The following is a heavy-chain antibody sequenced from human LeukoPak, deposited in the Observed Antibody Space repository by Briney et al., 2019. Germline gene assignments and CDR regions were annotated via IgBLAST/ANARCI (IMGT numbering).Heavy chain of an antibody. CDR2: ISSSGTTV. D-gene: IGHD2-2*02. Sequence: QPGGSLRLSCAASGFTFGSFEMNWVRQAPGKGLEWVSYISSSGTTVYYAGSVKGRFTISRDNAKHSLYLQMDNLRAEDTAVYYCARGRYCSSTSCYKAFDIWGQGTKVTVSS. CDR3: ARGRYCSSTSCYKAFDI. J-gene: IGHJ3*02. V-gene: IGHV3-48*03. CDR1: GFTFGSFE.